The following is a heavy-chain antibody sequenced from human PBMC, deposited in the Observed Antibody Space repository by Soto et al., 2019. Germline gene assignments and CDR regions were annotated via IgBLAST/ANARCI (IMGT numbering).Heavy chain of an antibody. V-gene: IGHV3-74*01. CDR1: GFTFSSYW. Sequence: EVQLVESGGGLVQPGGSLRLSCAASGFTFSSYWMHWVRQAPGKGLVWVSRINSDGSSTSYADSVKGRFTISRDNAKNTLYLQMNSLKAEDTAGYYCARGGPTSRTSCYMDVWGKGTTVTVSS. CDR3: ARGGPTSRTSCYMDV. CDR2: INSDGSST. J-gene: IGHJ6*03. D-gene: IGHD2-2*01.